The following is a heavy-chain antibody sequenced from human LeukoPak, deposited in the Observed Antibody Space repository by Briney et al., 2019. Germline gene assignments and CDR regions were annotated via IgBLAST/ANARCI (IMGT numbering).Heavy chain of an antibody. V-gene: IGHV4-4*07. CDR3: ARDLYSYGSEYFDY. CDR2: IYTSGST. J-gene: IGHJ4*02. D-gene: IGHD5-18*01. CDR1: GGSISSYY. Sequence: SETLSLTCTVSGGSISSYYWSWIRQPAGKGLEWIGRIYTSGSTNYNPSLKSRVTMSVDTSKNQFSLKLSSVTAADTAVYYCARDLYSYGSEYFDYGGQGTLVTVSS.